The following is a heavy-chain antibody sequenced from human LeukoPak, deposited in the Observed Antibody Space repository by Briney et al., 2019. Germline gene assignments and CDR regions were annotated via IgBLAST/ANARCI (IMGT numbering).Heavy chain of an antibody. J-gene: IGHJ4*02. CDR1: GFTFSGYA. V-gene: IGHV3-23*01. Sequence: GGSLRLSCAASGFTFSGYAMSGVRQAPGKGLDWVSAISGSGSNTYYADSVKGRFTISRDNSRNTLYLQMNSLGAEDSAVYYCAKDQSGYYRPFDYWGQGTLVTVSS. CDR2: ISGSGSNT. D-gene: IGHD3-22*01. CDR3: AKDQSGYYRPFDY.